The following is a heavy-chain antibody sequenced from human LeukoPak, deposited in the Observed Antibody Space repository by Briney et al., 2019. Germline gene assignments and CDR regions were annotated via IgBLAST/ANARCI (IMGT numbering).Heavy chain of an antibody. CDR3: AREITMIVVVMGSPLDNDAFDI. V-gene: IGHV1-2*02. J-gene: IGHJ3*02. CDR2: FNPNSVGT. CDR1: GHTFTGYY. Sequence: GASVKVSCKASGHTFTGYYMHWVRQAPGQGLEWMGWFNPNSVGTNYAQKFQGRVTMTRDTSISTAYMERSRLRSDDTAVYYCAREITMIVVVMGSPLDNDAFDIWGQGTMVTVSS. D-gene: IGHD3-22*01.